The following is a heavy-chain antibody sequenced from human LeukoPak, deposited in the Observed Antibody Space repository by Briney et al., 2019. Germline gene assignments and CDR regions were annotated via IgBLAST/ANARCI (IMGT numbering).Heavy chain of an antibody. V-gene: IGHV3-53*01. CDR3: ARGPAGYN. CDR1: VVTVSSNH. CDR2: IYSGGST. J-gene: IGHJ4*02. D-gene: IGHD1-1*01. Sequence: PGGSLRLSCAASVVTVSSNHISWVRPAPGKGLEWVSVIYSGGSTDYAASVKGRLTISRDNSKNTLYLQMNSLRAEDTAVYHCARGPAGYNWGQGTLVTVSS.